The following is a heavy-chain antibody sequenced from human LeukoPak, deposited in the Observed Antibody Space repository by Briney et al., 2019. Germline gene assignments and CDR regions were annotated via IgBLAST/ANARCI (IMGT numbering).Heavy chain of an antibody. CDR1: GGSISSSSYY. CDR3: ARVKSRYGSGSYPEGAFDY. CDR2: IYYSGST. V-gene: IGHV4-39*07. Sequence: SQTLSLTCTVSGGSISSSSYYWGWIRQPPGKGLEWIGSIYYSGSTYYNPSLKSRVTISVDTSKNQFSLKLSSVTAADTAVYYCARVKSRYGSGSYPEGAFDYWGQGTLVTVSS. J-gene: IGHJ4*02. D-gene: IGHD3-10*01.